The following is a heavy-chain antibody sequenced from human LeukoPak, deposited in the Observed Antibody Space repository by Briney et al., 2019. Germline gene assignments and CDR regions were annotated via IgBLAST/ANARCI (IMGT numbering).Heavy chain of an antibody. Sequence: GGSLRLSCAASGFSFNSYWMNWVRQAPGKGLEWVANIKQEGSARYYVDSVTGRFTISRDNAMNSLYLQMNSLRVEDTAVYYCARDPGIAAAGTVGYFDSWGQGILVTVSS. CDR3: ARDPGIAAAGTVGYFDS. D-gene: IGHD6-13*01. CDR2: IKQEGSAR. CDR1: GFSFNSYW. J-gene: IGHJ4*02. V-gene: IGHV3-7*01.